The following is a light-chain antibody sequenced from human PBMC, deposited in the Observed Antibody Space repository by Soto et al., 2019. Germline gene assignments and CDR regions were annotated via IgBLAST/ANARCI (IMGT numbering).Light chain of an antibody. CDR1: QSVSST. Sequence: EIVLTQSPATLSLSPGERATLSCRASQSVSSTLAWYQQKPGQAPRLLIYDASNRATGIPARFSGSGSGTDFTLTISSLEPEDFAVYYCQQRSKWPRTFGQGTNVEIK. J-gene: IGKJ1*01. V-gene: IGKV3-11*01. CDR2: DAS. CDR3: QQRSKWPRT.